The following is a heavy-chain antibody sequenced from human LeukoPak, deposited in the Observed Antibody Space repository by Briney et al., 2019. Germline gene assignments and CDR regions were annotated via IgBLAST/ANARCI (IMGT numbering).Heavy chain of an antibody. Sequence: AASVKVSCKASGYTFTSYDINWVRQATGQGLEWMGWMNPNSGNTGYAQKFQGRVTMTRDTSISTAYMELSRLRSDDTAVYYCAREPYGSGSSFPDYWGQGTLVTVSS. D-gene: IGHD3-10*01. V-gene: IGHV1-8*01. J-gene: IGHJ4*02. CDR2: MNPNSGNT. CDR3: AREPYGSGSSFPDY. CDR1: GYTFTSYD.